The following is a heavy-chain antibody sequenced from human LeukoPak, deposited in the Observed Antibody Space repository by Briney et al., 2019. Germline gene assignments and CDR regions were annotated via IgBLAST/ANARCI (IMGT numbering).Heavy chain of an antibody. CDR2: INSDGSGI. CDR1: GFILSSYW. J-gene: IGHJ3*02. Sequence: GGSLRLSCAVSGFILSSYWIPWVRQLPGKGLVWVSRINSDGSGISYAGSVKGRFTISRDNAKNTLYLQMNSLRAEDTAVYYCARGNAHAFDIWGQGTMVTVSS. V-gene: IGHV3-74*01. CDR3: ARGNAHAFDI.